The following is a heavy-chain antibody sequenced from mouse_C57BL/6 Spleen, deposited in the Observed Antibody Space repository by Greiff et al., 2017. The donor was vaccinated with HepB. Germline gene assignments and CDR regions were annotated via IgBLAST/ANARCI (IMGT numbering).Heavy chain of an antibody. CDR1: GYAFTNYL. CDR2: INPGSGGN. Sequence: QVQLQQSGAELVRPGTSVKVSCKASGYAFTNYLIEWVKQRPGQGLEWIGVINPGSGGNNYNEKFKGKATLTADKASRTADMQLSSLTSEDSAVYFCARYNDWYLDVWGTGTTVTVSS. CDR3: ARYNDWYLDV. J-gene: IGHJ1*03. V-gene: IGHV1-54*01. D-gene: IGHD1-3*01.